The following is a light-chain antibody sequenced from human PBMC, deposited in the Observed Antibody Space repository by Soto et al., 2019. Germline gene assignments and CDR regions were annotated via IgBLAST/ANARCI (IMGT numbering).Light chain of an antibody. Sequence: EIVMTQSPATLSVSPGERATLSCRASQSVSNNLAWYQQKPGQAPRLLIYGASTRATGIPARFSGSGSGTEFTITISSLQSEDFAVYYCQQYNYWPPLTFGGGTKVEIK. CDR3: QQYNYWPPLT. CDR1: QSVSNN. V-gene: IGKV3D-15*01. CDR2: GAS. J-gene: IGKJ4*01.